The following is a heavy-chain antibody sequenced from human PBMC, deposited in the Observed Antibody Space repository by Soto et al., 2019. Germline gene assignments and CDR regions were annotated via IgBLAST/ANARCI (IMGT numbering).Heavy chain of an antibody. Sequence: ASVKVSFKASGYTFTGYYMHWVRQAPGQGLEWMGCINPNSGGTNYAQKFQGWVTMTRDTSISTAYMELSRLRSDDTAVYHCARGHALRFLEWSSANYYYYGMDVWGQGTTVTVSS. D-gene: IGHD3-3*01. J-gene: IGHJ6*02. CDR2: INPNSGGT. V-gene: IGHV1-2*04. CDR3: ARGHALRFLEWSSANYYYYGMDV. CDR1: GYTFTGYY.